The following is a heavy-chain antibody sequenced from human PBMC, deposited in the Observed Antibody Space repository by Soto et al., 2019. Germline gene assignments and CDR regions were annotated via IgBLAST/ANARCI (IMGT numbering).Heavy chain of an antibody. J-gene: IGHJ6*02. CDR3: AKDWARGRGYSGYDLGGYDGMDV. CDR2: ISGSGGST. Sequence: GGSLRLSCAASGFTFSSYAMSWVRQAPGKGLEWVSAISGSGGSTYYADSVKGRFTISRDNSKNTLYLQMNSLRAEDTAVYYCAKDWARGRGYSGYDLGGYDGMDVWGQGTTVTVSS. V-gene: IGHV3-23*01. CDR1: GFTFSSYA. D-gene: IGHD5-12*01.